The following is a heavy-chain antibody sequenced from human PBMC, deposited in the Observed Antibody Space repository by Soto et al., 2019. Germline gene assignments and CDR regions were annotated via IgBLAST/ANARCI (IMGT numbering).Heavy chain of an antibody. J-gene: IGHJ4*02. CDR3: AKGSYSGIYSDFDY. D-gene: IGHD1-26*01. CDR1: GFTFSSYG. CDR2: ISYDGSNK. Sequence: HPGGSLRLSCAASGFTFSSYGMYWVRQAPGKGLEWVAGISYDGSNKYYADSVKGRFTISRDNSKNTLYLQMNSLRAEDTAVYYCAKGSYSGIYSDFDYWGQGTQVTVSS. V-gene: IGHV3-30*18.